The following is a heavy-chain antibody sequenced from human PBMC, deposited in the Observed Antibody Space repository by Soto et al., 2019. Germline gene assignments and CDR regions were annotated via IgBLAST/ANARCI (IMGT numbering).Heavy chain of an antibody. CDR3: ARGGYYYDSSGYIV. V-gene: IGHV3-48*02. Sequence: EVRLVESGGGLVQPGGSLRLSCAASGFTFSSYNMNWVRQAPGKGLEWVSYISSSSSTIYYADSVKGRFTISRDNAKNSLYLQMNSLRDEDTAVYYSARGGYYYDSSGYIVWGQGTLVTVSS. CDR1: GFTFSSYN. D-gene: IGHD3-22*01. J-gene: IGHJ4*02. CDR2: ISSSSSTI.